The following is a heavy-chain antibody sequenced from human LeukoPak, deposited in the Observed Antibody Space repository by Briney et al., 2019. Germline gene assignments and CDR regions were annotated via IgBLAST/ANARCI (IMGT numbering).Heavy chain of an antibody. CDR3: AKDMVGVGGDAFDI. D-gene: IGHD2-8*01. V-gene: IGHV3-9*01. CDR1: GFTFDDYA. Sequence: SGRSLRLSCGASGFTFDDYAMHWVRQAPGKGLEWVSGISWNSGSIGYADSVKGRFTISRDNAKNSLYLQMNSLRAEDTALYYCAKDMVGVGGDAFDIWGQGTMVTVSS. J-gene: IGHJ3*02. CDR2: ISWNSGSI.